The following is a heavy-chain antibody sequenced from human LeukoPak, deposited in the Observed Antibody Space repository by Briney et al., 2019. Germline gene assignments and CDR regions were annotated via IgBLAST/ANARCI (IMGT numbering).Heavy chain of an antibody. CDR3: ARESRAGYDDVWESYRYTGLDY. Sequence: PGGSLRLSCAASGFAFRTYEMNWVRLAPGKGLEWVSYISSSGSTIYYADSVKGRFTISRDNAKKSLYLQMNSLRAEDTAVYYCARESRAGYDDVWESYRYTGLDYWGQGTLVTVSS. V-gene: IGHV3-48*03. CDR2: ISSSGSTI. D-gene: IGHD3-16*02. J-gene: IGHJ4*02. CDR1: GFAFRTYE.